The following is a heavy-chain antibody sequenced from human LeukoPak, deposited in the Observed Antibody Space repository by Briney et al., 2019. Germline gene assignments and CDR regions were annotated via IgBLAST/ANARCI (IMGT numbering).Heavy chain of an antibody. CDR2: IYTSGST. CDR3: ARCRYYYDSSGSQYHRYFDY. J-gene: IGHJ4*02. V-gene: IGHV4-4*09. Sequence: SETLSLTCTVSGGSISSYYWSWIREPPGKGLEWIGYIYTSGSTNYNPSLKSRVTISVDTSKHQSSLRLSSVTAADTAVYYCARCRYYYDSSGSQYHRYFDYWGQATLVTVSS. D-gene: IGHD3-22*01. CDR1: GGSISSYY.